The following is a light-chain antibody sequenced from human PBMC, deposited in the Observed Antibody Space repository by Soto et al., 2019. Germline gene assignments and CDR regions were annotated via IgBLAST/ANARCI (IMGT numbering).Light chain of an antibody. V-gene: IGKV3-11*01. CDR2: DVS. CDR3: QQRSNRPRFT. Sequence: EIVLTQSVATLSLSRAERATHXSRTSQSVDNYLAWYQQKPGQAPRLLIYDVSNRATGTPARFSGSGSGTDFTLSISSLEPEDFAVYYCQQRSNRPRFTFGPGTKVAIK. CDR1: QSVDNY. J-gene: IGKJ3*01.